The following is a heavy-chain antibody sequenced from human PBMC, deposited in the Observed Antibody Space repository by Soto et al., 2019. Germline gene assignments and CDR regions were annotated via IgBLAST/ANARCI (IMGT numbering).Heavy chain of an antibody. J-gene: IGHJ4*02. CDR1: CYTFTSYG. D-gene: IGHD3-10*01. CDR3: ARGITMVRGVIPNYFDY. CDR2: ISAYNGNT. Sequence: SVKVSCKASCYTFTSYGISWVREAPGQGLEWMGWISAYNGNTNYAQKLQGRVTMTTDTSTSTAYMELRSLRSDDTAVYYCARGITMVRGVIPNYFDYWGQGTLVTVSS. V-gene: IGHV1-18*01.